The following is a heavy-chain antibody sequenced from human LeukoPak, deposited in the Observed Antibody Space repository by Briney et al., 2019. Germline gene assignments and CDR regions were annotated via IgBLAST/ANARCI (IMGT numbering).Heavy chain of an antibody. D-gene: IGHD6-6*01. CDR2: INSDGSST. CDR3: ARDRAIAARPFNYFDY. Sequence: GRSLRLSCAASGFTFSSYWMHWVRQAPGRGLVWVSRINSDGSSTSYADSVKGRFTISRDNAKNTLYLQMNSLRAEDTAVYYCARDRAIAARPFNYFDYWGQGTLVTVSS. CDR1: GFTFSSYW. V-gene: IGHV3-74*01. J-gene: IGHJ4*02.